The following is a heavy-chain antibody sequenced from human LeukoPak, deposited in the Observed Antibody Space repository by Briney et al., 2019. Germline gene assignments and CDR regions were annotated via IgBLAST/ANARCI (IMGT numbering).Heavy chain of an antibody. J-gene: IGHJ4*02. Sequence: GGSLRLSCAASGFTFSNYAIHWIRQAPGKGLEWVSYISSSGSTTYYADSVKGRFTISRDNAKNSLYLQMNSLRAEDTAVYFCARRHDYGDSWGQGTLVTVSS. CDR2: ISSSGSTT. V-gene: IGHV3-11*01. CDR1: GFTFSNYA. CDR3: ARRHDYGDS.